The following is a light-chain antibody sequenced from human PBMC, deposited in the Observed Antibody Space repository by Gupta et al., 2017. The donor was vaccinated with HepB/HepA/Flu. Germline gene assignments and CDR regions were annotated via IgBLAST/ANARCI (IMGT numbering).Light chain of an antibody. CDR3: QQDDYYPWT. V-gene: IGKV1-16*01. CDR2: DGAAS. CDR1: EDINNH. Sequence: DIQLTQSPSSLSASVGDTVTITSLASEDINNHFAWFQQKPGKAPQSLVNDGAASRAESGVPSRFSGSASGTDFTLTISVHQPEDLANYYCQQDDYYPWTFGRGTKVEIK. J-gene: IGKJ1*01.